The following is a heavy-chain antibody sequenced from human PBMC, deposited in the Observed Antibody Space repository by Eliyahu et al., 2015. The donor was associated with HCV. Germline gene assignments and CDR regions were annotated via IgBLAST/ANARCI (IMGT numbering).Heavy chain of an antibody. CDR1: GFTFXSYA. CDR2: ISGSGGST. Sequence: EVQLLESGGGLVQPGGSLXLSCAASGFTFXSYAMSWVRQAPGKGLGWVSAISGSGGSTYYADSVKGRFTISRDNSKNTLYLQMNSLRAEDTAVYYCAKAITYCSSTSCSRDYYYGMDVWGQGTTVTVSS. CDR3: AKAITYCSSTSCSRDYYYGMDV. V-gene: IGHV3-23*01. J-gene: IGHJ6*02. D-gene: IGHD2-2*01.